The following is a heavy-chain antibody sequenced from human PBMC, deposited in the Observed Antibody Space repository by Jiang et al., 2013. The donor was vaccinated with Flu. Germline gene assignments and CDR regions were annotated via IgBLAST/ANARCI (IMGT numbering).Heavy chain of an antibody. CDR1: GYTLSTYH. D-gene: IGHD4-17*01. CDR2: INPNSGDT. V-gene: IGHV1-2*06. CDR3: ARGRGVTTVSYFDF. Sequence: EVKKPGASVKVSCKASGYTLSTYHMHWVRQAPGQGLEWMGRINPNSGDTDSAQKFQGRVTMTRDASISTAYMELSRLRSDDTAVFYCARGRGVTTVSYFDFWGQGTLVTVSS. J-gene: IGHJ4*02.